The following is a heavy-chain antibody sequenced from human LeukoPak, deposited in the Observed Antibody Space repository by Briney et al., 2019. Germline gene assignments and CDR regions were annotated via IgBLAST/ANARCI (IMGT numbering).Heavy chain of an antibody. Sequence: ASVKVSCKASGYTFTGYYMHWVRQAPGQGLEWMGWINPDSGGTNYAQKFQGRVTMTRDTSISKAYMELSRLRSDDTAVYYCARVTYYYDSSGYSYWGQGTLVTVSS. D-gene: IGHD3-22*01. J-gene: IGHJ4*02. CDR1: GYTFTGYY. CDR2: INPDSGGT. V-gene: IGHV1-2*02. CDR3: ARVTYYYDSSGYSY.